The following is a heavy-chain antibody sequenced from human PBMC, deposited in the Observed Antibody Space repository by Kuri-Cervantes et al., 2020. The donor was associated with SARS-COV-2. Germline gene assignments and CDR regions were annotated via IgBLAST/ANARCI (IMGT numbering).Heavy chain of an antibody. Sequence: ASVKVSCKASGYIFTDYYMHWVRQAPGQELGWMGRINPNSGGTNYAQKFQGRVTMTRDTSISTAYMELSRLRSDDTAVYYCATPRYCSGGSCYGLFDYWGQGTLVTVSS. J-gene: IGHJ4*02. CDR2: INPNSGGT. D-gene: IGHD2-15*01. CDR1: GYIFTDYY. CDR3: ATPRYCSGGSCYGLFDY. V-gene: IGHV1/OR15-1*04.